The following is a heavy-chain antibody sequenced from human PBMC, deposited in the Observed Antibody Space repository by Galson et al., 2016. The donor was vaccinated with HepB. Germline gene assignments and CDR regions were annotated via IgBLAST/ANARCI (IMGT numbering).Heavy chain of an antibody. CDR2: ISHTGST. CDR3: ARMSYFDISGYDYYFDY. D-gene: IGHD3-22*01. Sequence: GGSINPYYWTWVRQTPGKGLEWIGYISHTGSTHYNPSLKSRVTISVDTSKNQFSLKLSSVTAADTAVYYCARMSYFDISGYDYYFDYWGQGTLVTVSS. CDR1: GGSINPYY. V-gene: IGHV4-59*01. J-gene: IGHJ4*02.